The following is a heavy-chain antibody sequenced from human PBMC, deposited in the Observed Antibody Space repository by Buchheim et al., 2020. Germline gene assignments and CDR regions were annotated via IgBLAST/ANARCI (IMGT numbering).Heavy chain of an antibody. CDR3: ARDRYSEGRYGMDV. V-gene: IGHV4-59*01. J-gene: IGHJ6*02. CDR2: IYYSGST. Sequence: QVQLQESGPGLVKPSETLSLTCTVSGGSISSYYWSWIRQPPGKGLEWIGYIYYSGSTNYNPSLKSRVTISVDTSKNQFSLKLSSVTAADTAVYYCARDRYSEGRYGMDVWGHGTT. CDR1: GGSISSYY. D-gene: IGHD1-1*01.